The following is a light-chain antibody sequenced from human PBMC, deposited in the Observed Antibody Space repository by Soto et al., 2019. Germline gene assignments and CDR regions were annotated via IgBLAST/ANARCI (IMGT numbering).Light chain of an antibody. CDR3: QQRYTWPLS. V-gene: IGKV3-11*01. J-gene: IGKJ4*01. CDR2: ATS. Sequence: IVLTQSPATLSLSPGERATLSCRASQGIFSHLDWFQQKPGQAPRLLIYATSNRASGVPARFSGSGSGTDFTLTSSSLNPEDCAVYYGQQRYTWPLSFGGGTKVEIK. CDR1: QGIFSH.